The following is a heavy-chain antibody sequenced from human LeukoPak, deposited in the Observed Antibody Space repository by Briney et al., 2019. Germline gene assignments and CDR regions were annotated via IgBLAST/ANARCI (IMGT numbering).Heavy chain of an antibody. CDR1: GFTFSSYG. D-gene: IGHD2/OR15-2a*01. Sequence: PGGSLRLSCAASGFTFSSYGMHWVRQAPGKGLEWVAVIWYDGSNKYYADSVKGRFTISRDNSKNTLYLQMNSLRAEDTAVYYCARDALYDYYYYYGMDVWGQGTTVTVSS. CDR3: ARDALYDYYYYYGMDV. CDR2: IWYDGSNK. J-gene: IGHJ6*02. V-gene: IGHV3-33*01.